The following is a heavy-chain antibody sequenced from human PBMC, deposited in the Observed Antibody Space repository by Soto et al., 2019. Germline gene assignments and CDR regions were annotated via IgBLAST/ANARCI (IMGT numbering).Heavy chain of an antibody. D-gene: IGHD2-2*01. CDR3: ASEPAGEQPTDY. CDR2: ISYVGSNK. Sequence: QVQLVESGGGVVQPGRSLRLSCAASGFTFSSYAMHWVRQAPGKGLEWVAVISYVGSNKYYADSVKGRFTISRDNSKNTLYLQMNSLRAEDTAVYYCASEPAGEQPTDYWGQGTLVTVSS. J-gene: IGHJ4*02. V-gene: IGHV3-30-3*01. CDR1: GFTFSSYA.